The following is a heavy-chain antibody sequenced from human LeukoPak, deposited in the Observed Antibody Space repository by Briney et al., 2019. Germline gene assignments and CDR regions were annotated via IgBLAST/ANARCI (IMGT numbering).Heavy chain of an antibody. Sequence: PGGSLRLSCAASGFTFSSYSMNWVRQAPGKGLEWVSSISSSSSYIYYADSVKGRFTISRDNAKNSLYLQMNSLRAEDTSVYYCATQLWASFDYWGQGTLVTVSA. CDR1: GFTFSSYS. CDR2: ISSSSSYI. V-gene: IGHV3-21*01. D-gene: IGHD5-18*01. CDR3: ATQLWASFDY. J-gene: IGHJ4*02.